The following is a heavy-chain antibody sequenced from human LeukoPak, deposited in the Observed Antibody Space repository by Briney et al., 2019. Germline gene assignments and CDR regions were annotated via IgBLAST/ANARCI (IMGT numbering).Heavy chain of an antibody. D-gene: IGHD2-2*01. CDR3: ARRDCSTSSCPFDY. V-gene: IGHV5-51*01. J-gene: IGHJ4*02. Sequence: GESLKISCKGSGYNFANYWIAWVRQMPGKGLEWMGIIYPDDSETRYSPSFQGQVTVSADKSISTAYLQWSSLKASDTAMYYCARRDCSTSSCPFDYWGQESLVTVSS. CDR1: GYNFANYW. CDR2: IYPDDSET.